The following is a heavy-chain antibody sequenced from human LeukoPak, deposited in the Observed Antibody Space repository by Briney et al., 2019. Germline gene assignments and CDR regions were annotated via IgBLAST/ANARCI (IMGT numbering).Heavy chain of an antibody. J-gene: IGHJ6*03. CDR1: GGSISSGSYY. D-gene: IGHD3-16*01. V-gene: IGHV4-61*02. CDR2: IYTSGST. Sequence: SSQTLSLXCTVSGGSISSGSYYWSWIRQPAGKGLEWIGRIYTSGSTNYNPSLKSRVTISVDTSKNQFSLKLSSVTAADTAVYYCARVGGGYYYYYMDVWGKGTTVTVSS. CDR3: ARVGGGYYYYYMDV.